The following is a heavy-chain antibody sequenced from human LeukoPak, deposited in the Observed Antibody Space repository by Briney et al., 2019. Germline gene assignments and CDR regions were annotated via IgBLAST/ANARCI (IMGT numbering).Heavy chain of an antibody. CDR1: GFTFSSYA. D-gene: IGHD3-3*01. V-gene: IGHV3-30*04. CDR2: ISYDGSNK. CDR3: ANTYYDFWSGNYYYYGMDV. J-gene: IGHJ6*02. Sequence: GGSLRLPCAASGFTFSSYAMHWVRQAPGKGLEWVAVISYDGSNKYYADSVKGRFTISRDNSKNTLYLQMDSLRAEDTAVYYCANTYYDFWSGNYYYYGMDVWGQGITVTVSS.